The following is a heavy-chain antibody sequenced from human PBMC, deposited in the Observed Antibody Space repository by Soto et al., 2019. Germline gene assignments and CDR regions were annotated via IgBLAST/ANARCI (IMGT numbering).Heavy chain of an antibody. CDR2: IIPIFGTA. CDR1: GGTFSSYA. CDR3: ARGAQYDILTGYVPILDN. J-gene: IGHJ4*02. D-gene: IGHD3-9*01. V-gene: IGHV1-69*13. Sequence: SVKVSCKASGGTFSSYAISWVRQAPGQGLEWMGGIIPIFGTANYAQKFQGRVTITADESTSTAYMELSSLRSEDTAVYYCARGAQYDILTGYVPILDNWGQGTLVTVSS.